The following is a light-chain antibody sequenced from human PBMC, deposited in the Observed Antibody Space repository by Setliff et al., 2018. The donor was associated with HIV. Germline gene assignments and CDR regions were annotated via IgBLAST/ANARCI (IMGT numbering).Light chain of an antibody. V-gene: IGLV2-18*02. CDR2: DVN. CDR3: SSYTSTNTWG. Sequence: SALTQPPSVSGSLGQSVTISCTGTSSDVGGFIRVSWYQQPPRTAPKLMIYDVNNRPSGVPDRFSGSKSGNTASLTIPRLQAEDEADYYCSSYTSTNTWGFGTGTKVTVL. J-gene: IGLJ1*01. CDR1: SSDVGGFIR.